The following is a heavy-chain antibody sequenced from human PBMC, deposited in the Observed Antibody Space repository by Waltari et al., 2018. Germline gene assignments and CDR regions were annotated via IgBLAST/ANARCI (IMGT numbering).Heavy chain of an antibody. V-gene: IGHV1-46*01. CDR2: INPGGGST. Sequence: QVQLVQSGAEVKKPGASVRLSCKASGYTFTSYYQNWVRQAPGQGPEWMGVINPGGGSTIYAQKFQGRVTMSRDTSTSTVYMELSSLRSEDTAVYYCARSRILTGYFPNEEFDNWGQGTLVTVSS. J-gene: IGHJ4*02. D-gene: IGHD3-9*01. CDR3: ARSRILTGYFPNEEFDN. CDR1: GYTFTSYY.